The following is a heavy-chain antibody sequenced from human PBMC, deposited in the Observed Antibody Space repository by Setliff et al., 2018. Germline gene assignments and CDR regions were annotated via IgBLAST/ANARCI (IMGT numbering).Heavy chain of an antibody. CDR1: GGSISSSSYY. CDR3: ARARSLDFDY. V-gene: IGHV4-39*07. CDR2: IYYSGST. J-gene: IGHJ4*02. Sequence: PSETLSLTCTVSGGSISSSSYYWGWIRQPPGKGLEWIGSIYYSGSTNYNPSLESRVTILIDKSKNQFSLNLTSVTAADTAVYYCARARSLDFDYWGQGMLVTVSS.